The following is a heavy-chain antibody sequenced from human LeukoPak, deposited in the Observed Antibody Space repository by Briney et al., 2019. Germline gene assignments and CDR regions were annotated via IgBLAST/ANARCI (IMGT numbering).Heavy chain of an antibody. CDR3: ARGDPIVGATGFDY. Sequence: GGSLRLSCAASGFTFDDYGMSWVRQAPGKGLEWVSGINWNGGSTGYADSVKGRFTISRDNAKNSLYLQMNSLRAEDTAVYYCARGDPIVGATGFDYWGQGTLVTVSS. V-gene: IGHV3-20*04. D-gene: IGHD1-26*01. J-gene: IGHJ4*02. CDR1: GFTFDDYG. CDR2: INWNGGST.